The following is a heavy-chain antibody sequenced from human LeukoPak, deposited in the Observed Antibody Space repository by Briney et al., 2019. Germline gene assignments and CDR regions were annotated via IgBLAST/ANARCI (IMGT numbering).Heavy chain of an antibody. J-gene: IGHJ4*02. Sequence: HSGGSLRLSCAASGFTFSSYAMSWLRQAPGKRLEWVGNINQGGSEKNYVDSVKGRFTLSRDNAKNSLDLQMNSLRADDTAVYYCARDVSGGRGATEYWGQGTLVTVSS. CDR2: INQGGSEK. CDR3: ARDVSGGRGATEY. CDR1: GFTFSSYA. D-gene: IGHD1-26*01. V-gene: IGHV3-7*03.